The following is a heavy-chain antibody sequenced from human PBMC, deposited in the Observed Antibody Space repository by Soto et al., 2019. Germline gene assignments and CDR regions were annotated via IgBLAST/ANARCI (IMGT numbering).Heavy chain of an antibody. CDR2: IYYSGST. J-gene: IGHJ4*02. D-gene: IGHD2-15*01. CDR1: GGSISSGDYY. V-gene: IGHV4-30-4*01. Sequence: QVQLQESGPGLVKPSQTLSLTCTVSGGSISSGDYYWSWIRQPPGKGLEWIGYIYYSGSTYYNPSLKSRANTSVDTSKNQSSLNLTSVTAPDTAVYYCARVARGSYLDYWGQGTLFTVSS. CDR3: ARVARGSYLDY.